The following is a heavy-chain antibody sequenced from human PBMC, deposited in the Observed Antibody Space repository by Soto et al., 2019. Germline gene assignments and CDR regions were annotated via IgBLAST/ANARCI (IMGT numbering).Heavy chain of an antibody. CDR2: IYYSGST. CDR3: AQAVAGNWFDP. V-gene: IGHV4-30-4*01. Sequence: SQILCLSCTVSGGSIISGDCCWSLIRQPPGKGLEWIGYIYYSGSTYYNPSLKSRVTISVDTSKNQFSLKLSSVTAADTAVYYCAQAVAGNWFDPWGQGTLVTVS. D-gene: IGHD6-19*01. CDR1: GGSIISGDCC. J-gene: IGHJ5*02.